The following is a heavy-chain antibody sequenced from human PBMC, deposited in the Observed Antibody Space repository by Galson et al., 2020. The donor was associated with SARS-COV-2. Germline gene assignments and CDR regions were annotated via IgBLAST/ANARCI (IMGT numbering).Heavy chain of an antibody. CDR2: INNRGRT. CDR3: VRGAEERRIILVVPYYYAYMDV. CDR1: GASSNNYF. D-gene: IGHD2-2*01. V-gene: IGHV4-34*01. Sequence: SETLSTSWAVSGASSNNYFCTWLRPSPEKRLQWVGDINNRGRTHYDPSLQDRVAASVDTSKNQFSLRLSSVTAADTAVYYCVRGAEERRIILVVPYYYAYMDVWGGGTAVTVSS. J-gene: IGHJ6*03.